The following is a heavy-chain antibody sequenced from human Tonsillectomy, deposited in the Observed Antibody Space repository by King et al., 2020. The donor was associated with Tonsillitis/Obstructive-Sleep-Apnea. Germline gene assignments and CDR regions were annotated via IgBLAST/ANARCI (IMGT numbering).Heavy chain of an antibody. CDR2: ISYDGSNK. J-gene: IGHJ6*03. CDR1: GFTFSSYG. V-gene: IGHV3-30*18. D-gene: IGHD3-3*01. Sequence: VQLVESGGGVVQPGRSLRLSCAASGFTFSSYGIHWVRQAPGKGLEWVAVISYDGSNKYYADSVKGRFTISRDNSNNTLYLQMNSLRAEDTAVYYCAKVLYYDFSPDYYYYYYMDVWGKGTTVTVSS. CDR3: AKVLYYDFSPDYYYYYYMDV.